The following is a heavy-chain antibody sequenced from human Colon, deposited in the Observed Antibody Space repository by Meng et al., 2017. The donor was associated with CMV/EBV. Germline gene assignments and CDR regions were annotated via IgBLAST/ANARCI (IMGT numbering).Heavy chain of an antibody. D-gene: IGHD4/OR15-4a*01. CDR2: IKQDGSEK. CDR3: ARPDYGSLGGHSGMNV. Sequence: GESLKISCAASGFTSGDYWMTWVRQAPGKGLEWVANIKQDGSEKYYVDSVKGRFTISRDNAKNSLYLQMNSLRAEDTAVYFCARPDYGSLGGHSGMNVWGQGTTVTVSS. CDR1: GFTSGDYW. V-gene: IGHV3-7*01. J-gene: IGHJ6*02.